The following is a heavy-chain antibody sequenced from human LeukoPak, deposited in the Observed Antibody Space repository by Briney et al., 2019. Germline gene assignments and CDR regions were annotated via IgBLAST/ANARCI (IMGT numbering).Heavy chain of an antibody. CDR1: GFTFSTYA. J-gene: IGHJ4*02. V-gene: IGHV3-48*01. D-gene: IGHD2-21*02. CDR2: INTSGDNI. CDR3: ARDHPDCGSDCYPDY. Sequence: GGSLRLSCAASGFTFSTYAMRWVRQAPGRGLEWVSYINTSGDNINYADSVKGRITTSRDNAKNSLYLHMNSLRAEDTAVYYCARDHPDCGSDCYPDYWGQGTLVTVSS.